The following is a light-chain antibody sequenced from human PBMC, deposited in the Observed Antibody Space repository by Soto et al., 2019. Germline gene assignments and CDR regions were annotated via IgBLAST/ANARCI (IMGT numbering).Light chain of an antibody. CDR2: DNN. Sequence: QAVVTQPPSVSAAPGQKVTISGSGSSSNIGNNYVSWYQQLPGTAPKLLIYDNNKRPSGIPDRFSGSKSGTSATLGITGLQTGDEADYYCGTWDSSLSAAVFGGGTQLTVL. CDR1: SSNIGNNY. CDR3: GTWDSSLSAAV. J-gene: IGLJ7*01. V-gene: IGLV1-51*01.